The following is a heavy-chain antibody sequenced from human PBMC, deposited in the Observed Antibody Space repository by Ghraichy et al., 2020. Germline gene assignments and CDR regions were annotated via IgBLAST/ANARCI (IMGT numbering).Heavy chain of an antibody. CDR2: IYYSGST. CDR1: GGSISSYY. Sequence: SETLSLTCTVSGGSISSYYWSWIRQPPGKGLEWIGYIYYSGSTNYNPSLKSRVTISVDTSKNQFSLKLSSVTAADTAVYYCARGMGAEKGGHLGYWGQGTLVTVSS. J-gene: IGHJ4*02. D-gene: IGHD3-16*01. V-gene: IGHV4-59*01. CDR3: ARGMGAEKGGHLGY.